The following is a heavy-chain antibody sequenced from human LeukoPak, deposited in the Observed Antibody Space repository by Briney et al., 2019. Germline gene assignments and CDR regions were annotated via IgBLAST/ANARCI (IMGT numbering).Heavy chain of an antibody. J-gene: IGHJ4*02. CDR2: IHYSGST. CDR1: GGSISNYY. D-gene: IGHD3-3*01. V-gene: IGHV4-59*08. Sequence: SETLSLTCTVSGGSISNYYWSWIRQPPGKGLEWIGYIHYSGSTNYNPSLKSRVTISLDTSKKQFSLKLSSVTAADTAVYYCARTIFGVVIIGGYFDYWGQGTLVTVSS. CDR3: ARTIFGVVIIGGYFDY.